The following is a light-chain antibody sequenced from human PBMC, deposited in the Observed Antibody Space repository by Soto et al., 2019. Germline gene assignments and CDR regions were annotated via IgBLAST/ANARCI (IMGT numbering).Light chain of an antibody. V-gene: IGLV1-47*01. CDR3: AAWDGSLSGVI. CDR2: RSN. J-gene: IGLJ2*01. CDR1: SSNIGNNH. Sequence: QSVLTQPPSASGTPGQRVTISCSGSSSNIGNNHVYWYQQLPGTAPKLLIYRSNQRPSGVPDRFSGSRSGTSASLAISGLRSDDEADYHCAAWDGSLSGVIFGGGTKLTVL.